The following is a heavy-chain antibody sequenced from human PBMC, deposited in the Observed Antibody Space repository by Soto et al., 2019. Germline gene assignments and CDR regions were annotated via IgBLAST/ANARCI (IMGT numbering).Heavy chain of an antibody. V-gene: IGHV1-8*01. CDR2: MNPNSGNT. CDR3: ARGRNGMDV. Sequence: QGQLVQSGAEVKKPGASVKVSCKASGDPFSNYDIKWVRQATGQGLEWMGWMNPNSGNTGSARKFQGRVPMTRNTSISTAYMELSSLRSEDTAVYYCARGRNGMDVWGQGTTVTVSS. J-gene: IGHJ6*02. CDR1: GDPFSNYD.